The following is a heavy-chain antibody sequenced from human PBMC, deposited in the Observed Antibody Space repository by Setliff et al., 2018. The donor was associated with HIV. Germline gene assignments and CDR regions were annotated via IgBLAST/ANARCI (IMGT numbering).Heavy chain of an antibody. D-gene: IGHD3-10*01. CDR3: AFGGGWLHDY. Sequence: GGSLRLSCAGSGFTFSSSWMHWVRQAPGKGLVWVSLINSDGSTTNYADSVKGRFTISSDKAENTVYLQMNSLRAEDTAVYYCAFGGGWLHDYWGQGTLVTVS. J-gene: IGHJ4*02. CDR1: GFTFSSSW. CDR2: INSDGSTT. V-gene: IGHV3-74*01.